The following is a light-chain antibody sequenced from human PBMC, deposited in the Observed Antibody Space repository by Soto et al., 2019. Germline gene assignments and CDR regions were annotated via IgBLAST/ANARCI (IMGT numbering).Light chain of an antibody. V-gene: IGLV2-8*01. CDR2: EVS. CDR1: NSDIGAYNY. CDR3: SSYAGSDNQEG. Sequence: QSVLTHPPSASGSPGQSVTISCTGTNSDIGAYNYVSWYQQHPGKAPRLMIFEVSKRPSGVPYRFSGSKSGNTASLTVSGLQAEDEADYYCSSYAGSDNQEGFGTGTKVTVL. J-gene: IGLJ1*01.